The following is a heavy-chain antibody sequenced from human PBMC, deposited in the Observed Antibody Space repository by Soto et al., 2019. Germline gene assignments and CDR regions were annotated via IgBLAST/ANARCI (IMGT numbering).Heavy chain of an antibody. V-gene: IGHV1-3*01. J-gene: IGHJ3*02. CDR2: INAGNGNT. Sequence: QGQLVQSGAEVKKPGASVKVSCKASGYTFTSYAMHWVRQAPGHSLEWMGWINAGNGNTKYSQKFQGRVTITRDTAASKAYMELSSLRSEDTAVYYCARSLSYGDSINACDIWVQGTMVTVSS. CDR3: ARSLSYGDSINACDI. CDR1: GYTFTSYA. D-gene: IGHD4-17*01.